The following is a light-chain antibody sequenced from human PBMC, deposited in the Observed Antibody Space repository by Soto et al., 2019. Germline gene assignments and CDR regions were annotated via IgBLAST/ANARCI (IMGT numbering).Light chain of an antibody. CDR1: QSVSSSY. V-gene: IGKV3-20*01. CDR2: GAS. J-gene: IGKJ5*01. CDR3: QQYGSSLIT. Sequence: EIVLTQSPGTRSFSPWERATLACISSQSVSSSYLAWYQQKPGQAPRLLIYGASSRATGIPDRFSGSGSGTDFALTISRLEPEDFAVYYCQQYGSSLITFGQGTRLEIK.